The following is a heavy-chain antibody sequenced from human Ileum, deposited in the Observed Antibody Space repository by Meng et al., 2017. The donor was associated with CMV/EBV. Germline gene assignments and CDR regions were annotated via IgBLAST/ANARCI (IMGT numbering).Heavy chain of an antibody. CDR3: AREDNTVNQFEY. CDR2: INADGST. V-gene: IGHV4-4*07. J-gene: IGHJ4*02. Sequence: QGHQLGTGPCLVKTSYTLSLTCARRGGFRRTYHLPWLRQPAGKGLEWMGGINADGSTIDNPALKSRDTMSVDTSKNQFSLKVAAVTAADTAVYYWAREDNTVNQFEYWGQGTLVTVSS. D-gene: IGHD4-17*01. CDR1: GGFRRTYH.